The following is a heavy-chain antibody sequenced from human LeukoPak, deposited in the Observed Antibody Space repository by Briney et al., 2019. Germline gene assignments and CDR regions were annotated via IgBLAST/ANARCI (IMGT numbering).Heavy chain of an antibody. CDR2: ISGSGGST. J-gene: IGHJ4*02. CDR3: AKVPAYSSGWYFDY. CDR1: GFTFSTYW. V-gene: IGHV3-23*01. Sequence: PGGSLRLSCAASGFTFSTYWMSWVRQAPGKGLEWVSAISGSGGSTYYADSVKGRFTISRDNSKNTLYLQMNSLRAEDTAVYYCAKVPAYSSGWYFDYWGQGTLVTVSS. D-gene: IGHD6-19*01.